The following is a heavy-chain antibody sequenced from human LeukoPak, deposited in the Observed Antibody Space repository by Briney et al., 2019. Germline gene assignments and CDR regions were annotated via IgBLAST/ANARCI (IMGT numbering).Heavy chain of an antibody. J-gene: IGHJ3*02. V-gene: IGHV4-4*02. CDR3: ASSMPPGSYVDAFGI. CDR2: IYHSGST. CDR1: GGSISSSNW. Sequence: SETLSLTCAVSGGSISSSNWWSWVRQPPGKGLEWIGEIYHSGSTNYNPSLKSRVTISVDKSKNQFSLKLSSVTAADTAVYHCASSMPPGSYVDAFGIWGQGTMVTVSS. D-gene: IGHD1-26*01.